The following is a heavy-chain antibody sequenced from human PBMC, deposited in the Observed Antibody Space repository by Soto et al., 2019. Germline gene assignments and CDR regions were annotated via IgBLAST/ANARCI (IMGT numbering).Heavy chain of an antibody. Sequence: QVHLQQWGAGQLKPSETLSLTCAVYGGSFSGYYWSWIRQPPGKGLEWIGEINHSGSTNYSPSLKSLVAISVDTSKNQFSLKLSSVTAADTAVYYCAAFHVLLWFGESPNRHLQYWGQGTLVTISS. D-gene: IGHD3-10*01. J-gene: IGHJ4*02. CDR1: GGSFSGYY. CDR3: AAFHVLLWFGESPNRHLQY. CDR2: INHSGST. V-gene: IGHV4-34*01.